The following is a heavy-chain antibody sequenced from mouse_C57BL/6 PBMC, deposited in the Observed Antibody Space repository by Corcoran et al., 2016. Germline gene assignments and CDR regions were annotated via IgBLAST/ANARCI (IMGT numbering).Heavy chain of an antibody. CDR2: INTYSGVP. D-gene: IGHD2-5*01. J-gene: IGHJ1*03. CDR1: GYTFTTYG. CDR3: ARDSNWYSDV. V-gene: IGHV9-3*01. Sequence: QIQLVPSGPELKKPGETVKISCKASGYTFTTYGMSWVKQAPGKGLKWMGWINTYSGVPTSADDFKGRFAFSLETSASTAFLQINNLENEDTATYFCARDSNWYSDVWGTGTTVTVSS.